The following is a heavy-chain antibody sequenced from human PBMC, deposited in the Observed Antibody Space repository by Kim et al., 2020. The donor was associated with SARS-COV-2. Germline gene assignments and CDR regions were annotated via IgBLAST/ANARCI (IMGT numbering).Heavy chain of an antibody. Sequence: GGSLRLSCAASGFTFSSYGMSWVRQAPGKGLEWVSGIIDNGGSTYHADSVRGRFTISRDNPKNTVYLQMNSLRADDTAVYYCAKNTGYRPQDWGRGTLVTVSS. V-gene: IGHV3-23*01. CDR2: IIDNGGST. J-gene: IGHJ4*02. D-gene: IGHD3-9*01. CDR3: AKNTGYRPQD. CDR1: GFTFSSYG.